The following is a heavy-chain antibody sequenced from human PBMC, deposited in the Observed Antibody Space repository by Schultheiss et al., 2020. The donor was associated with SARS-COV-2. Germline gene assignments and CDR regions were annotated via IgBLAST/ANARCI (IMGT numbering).Heavy chain of an antibody. V-gene: IGHV3-30*19. CDR3: AGGDRDRMFDS. D-gene: IGHD5-24*01. CDR1: GFTFSSYG. Sequence: GGSLRLSCAASGFTFSSYGMHWVRQAPGKGLEWVAVISYDGSNKYYADSVKGRFTISRDNSKNTLYLQMNSLRAEDTALYYCAGGDRDRMFDSWGQGTLVTVSS. CDR2: ISYDGSNK. J-gene: IGHJ5*01.